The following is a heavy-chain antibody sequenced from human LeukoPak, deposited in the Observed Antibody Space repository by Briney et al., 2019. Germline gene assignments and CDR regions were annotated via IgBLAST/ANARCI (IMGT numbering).Heavy chain of an antibody. Sequence: PGGSLRLSCAASGFTFSSYAMHWVRRAPGRGLEWVAVISYDGSNKYYADSVKGRFTISRDNSKNTLYLQMNSLRAEDTAVYYCARTLTGQSDYWGQGTLVTVSS. D-gene: IGHD7-27*01. CDR3: ARTLTGQSDY. CDR2: ISYDGSNK. J-gene: IGHJ4*02. CDR1: GFTFSSYA. V-gene: IGHV3-30-3*01.